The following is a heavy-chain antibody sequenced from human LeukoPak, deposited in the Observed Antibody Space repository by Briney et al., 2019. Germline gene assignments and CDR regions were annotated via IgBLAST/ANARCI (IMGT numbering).Heavy chain of an antibody. CDR2: INHSGRT. CDR1: GGSFSGYY. Sequence: SETLSLTCAVYGGSFSGYYWSWIRQPPGKGLEWIGEINHSGRTNYNPSLKSRVTISVDTSKNQFSPKLSSVTAADTAVYYCARGRYDFWSGYRPFDYWGQGTLVTVSS. V-gene: IGHV4-34*01. J-gene: IGHJ4*02. D-gene: IGHD3-3*01. CDR3: ARGRYDFWSGYRPFDY.